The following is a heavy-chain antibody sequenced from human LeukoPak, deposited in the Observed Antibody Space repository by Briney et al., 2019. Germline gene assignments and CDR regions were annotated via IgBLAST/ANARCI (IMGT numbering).Heavy chain of an antibody. CDR3: ARGIDASGTYSGWGFHLRY. J-gene: IGHJ4*02. CDR2: IRWDRGTV. CDR1: GFNVDDYA. V-gene: IGHV3-9*01. Sequence: GGSLRLSCAVSGFNVDDYAIHWVRQPPGKGLEWVSGIRWDRGTVVYAGSVKGRFTMSRDSAKNSVYLQMNSLSPEDTALYYCARGIDASGTYSGWGFHLRYGGEGTQVTVSS. D-gene: IGHD6-19*01.